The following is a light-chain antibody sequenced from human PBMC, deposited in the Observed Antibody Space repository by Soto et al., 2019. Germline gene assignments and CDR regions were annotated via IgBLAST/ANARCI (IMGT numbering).Light chain of an antibody. CDR3: CSYAGIYSYV. V-gene: IGLV2-11*01. J-gene: IGLJ1*01. CDR1: SSDVGRFEY. CDR2: DIT. Sequence: QSALTQPRSVSGSPGQSVTISCTGTSSDVGRFEYVSWYQQHPGEAPKVVVYDITKRPSGVPDRFSGSKSGNTASLTISGLQAEDEADYYCCSYAGIYSYVFGTGTKLT.